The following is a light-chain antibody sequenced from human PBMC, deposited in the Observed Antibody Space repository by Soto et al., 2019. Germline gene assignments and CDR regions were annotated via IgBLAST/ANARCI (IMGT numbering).Light chain of an antibody. CDR2: GAS. V-gene: IGKV3-15*01. J-gene: IGKJ1*01. Sequence: EIVFPQSPGTLSLSPGARATLSCRASQSVSSGYLAWYQQKPGQAPRLLIYGASTRATGIPARFSGSGSGTEFTLTISSLQSEDFAVYYCQQYNNWPRTFGQGTKVDIK. CDR1: QSVSSGY. CDR3: QQYNNWPRT.